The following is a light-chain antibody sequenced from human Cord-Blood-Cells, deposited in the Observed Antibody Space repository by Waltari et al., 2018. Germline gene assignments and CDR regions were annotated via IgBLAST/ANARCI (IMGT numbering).Light chain of an antibody. CDR2: AAS. J-gene: IGKJ3*01. CDR3: QQSYSTLFT. Sequence: DIQMTQSPSSLSASVGDRVTITCRASQSISSYLNWYQQKPGKAPKLLIYAASSLQSGVPSRFSGSGSGTDFTLTISSLQLEDFATYYCQQSYSTLFTFGPGTKVDIK. V-gene: IGKV1-39*01. CDR1: QSISSY.